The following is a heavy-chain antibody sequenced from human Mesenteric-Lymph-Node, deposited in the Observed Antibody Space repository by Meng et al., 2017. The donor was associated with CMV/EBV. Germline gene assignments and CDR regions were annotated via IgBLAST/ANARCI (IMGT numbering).Heavy chain of an antibody. V-gene: IGHV3-23*01. CDR2: ISGSGGST. D-gene: IGHD3-10*01. CDR3: ARKGFLDV. J-gene: IGHJ6*02. Sequence: GGSLRLSCAASGFTFSNYAMSWVRQAPGKGLEWVSGISGSGGSTYYADSVKGRFTISRDSAKNSVYLQMNSLRAEDTAVYYCARKGFLDVWGQGTTVTVSS. CDR1: GFTFSNYA.